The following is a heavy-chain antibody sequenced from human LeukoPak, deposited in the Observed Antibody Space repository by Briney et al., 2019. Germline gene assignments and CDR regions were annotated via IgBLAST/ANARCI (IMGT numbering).Heavy chain of an antibody. CDR3: ARDHCSSTSCPVNWFDP. V-gene: IGHV4-59*01. CDR1: GGSISSYY. Sequence: SETLSLTCTVSGGSISSYYWSWIRQPPGKGLEWIGYIYYSGSINYNPSLKSRVTISVDTSKNQFSLKLSSVTAADTAVYYCARDHCSSTSCPVNWFDPWGQGTLVTVSS. J-gene: IGHJ5*02. CDR2: IYYSGSI. D-gene: IGHD2-2*01.